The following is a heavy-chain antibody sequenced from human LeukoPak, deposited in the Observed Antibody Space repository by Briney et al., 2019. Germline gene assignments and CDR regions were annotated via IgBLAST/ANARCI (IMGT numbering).Heavy chain of an antibody. CDR1: GFTFSSYW. CDR3: ARISYSSSWYDYYYYMDV. Sequence: GGSLRLSCAASGFTFSSYWMHWVRQAPGKGLVWVSRINSDGSSTSYADSVKGRFTISRDNAKNTLYLQMNSLRAEDTAVYYCARISYSSSWYDYYYYMDVWGKGTTVTVS. CDR2: INSDGSST. J-gene: IGHJ6*03. D-gene: IGHD6-13*01. V-gene: IGHV3-74*01.